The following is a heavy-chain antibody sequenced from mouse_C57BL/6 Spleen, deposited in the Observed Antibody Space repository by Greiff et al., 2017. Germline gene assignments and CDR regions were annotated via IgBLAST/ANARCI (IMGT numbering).Heavy chain of an antibody. V-gene: IGHV1-85*01. CDR2: ISPRDGST. CDR3: APFLTTVGFDH. Sequence: QVQLQQSGPELVKPGASVTLSCKASGYTFTSYDINWVKQRPGQGLLWIGWISPRDGSTKYNATFKGQATLTVDTSSSTAYMELHSLTSEDSAVYFCAPFLTTVGFDHWGQGTTLTVSS. CDR1: GYTFTSYD. D-gene: IGHD1-1*01. J-gene: IGHJ2*01.